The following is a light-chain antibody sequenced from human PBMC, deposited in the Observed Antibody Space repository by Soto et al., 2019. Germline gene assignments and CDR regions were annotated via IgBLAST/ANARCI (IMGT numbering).Light chain of an antibody. V-gene: IGLV1-44*01. CDR3: AAWDDSLNGPV. CDR2: SNN. Sequence: QSVLTQRPSASGTPGQRVTISCSGSSSNIGSNTVNWYQQLPGTAPKLLIYSNNQRPSGVPDRFSGSKSGTSASLAISGLQSEDEADYYCAAWDDSLNGPVFGGGTKVTVL. J-gene: IGLJ2*01. CDR1: SSNIGSNT.